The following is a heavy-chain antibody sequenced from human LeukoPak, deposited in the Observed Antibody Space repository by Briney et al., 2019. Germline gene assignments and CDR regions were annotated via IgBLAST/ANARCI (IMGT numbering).Heavy chain of an antibody. J-gene: IGHJ3*02. V-gene: IGHV3-48*02. CDR2: ISSDSSTI. D-gene: IGHD2-21*02. CDR1: GFTFSSYS. Sequence: GGSLRLSCAASGFTFSSYSMNWVRQAPGKGLEWVSYISSDSSTIYYADSVKGRFTISRDNAKNSLCLQMNSLRDEDTAVYYCARENIVVVTAIRDAFDIWGQGTMVTVSS. CDR3: ARENIVVVTAIRDAFDI.